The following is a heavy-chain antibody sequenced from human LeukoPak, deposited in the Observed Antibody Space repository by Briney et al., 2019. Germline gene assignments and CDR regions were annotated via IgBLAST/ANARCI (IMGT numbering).Heavy chain of an antibody. Sequence: GGSLRLSCAASGFTFSSYGMSWVRQAPGKGLEWVSAISGSGGSTYYADSVKGRFTISRDNSKNTLYLQMNSLKTEDTAVYYCTTCGGDCFFNYWGQGTLVTVSS. CDR2: ISGSGGST. CDR1: GFTFSSYG. V-gene: IGHV3-23*01. J-gene: IGHJ4*02. CDR3: TTCGGDCFFNY. D-gene: IGHD2-21*02.